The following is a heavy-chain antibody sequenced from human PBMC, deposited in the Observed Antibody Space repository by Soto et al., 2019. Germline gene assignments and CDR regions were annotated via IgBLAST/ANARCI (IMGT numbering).Heavy chain of an antibody. J-gene: IGHJ6*02. CDR1: GFTFSGSA. V-gene: IGHV3-73*01. Sequence: GGSLRLSCAASGFTFSGSAMHWVRQAAGKGLEWVGRIRSKANSYATAYAASVKGRFTISRDDSKNTAYLHMNSLKSEDTDVYYCNLVASGDVCGQRTTVTVSS. CDR2: IRSKANSYAT. D-gene: IGHD1-26*01. CDR3: NLVASGDV.